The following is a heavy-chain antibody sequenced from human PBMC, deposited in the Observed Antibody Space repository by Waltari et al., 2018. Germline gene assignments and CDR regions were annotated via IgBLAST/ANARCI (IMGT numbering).Heavy chain of an antibody. V-gene: IGHV3-74*01. CDR1: GFTFSRYW. J-gene: IGHJ6*02. Sequence: EEQLVESGGGLAQPGESLRLSCAASGFTFSRYWMDWVRQAPGKGLVWVYRISRDGSSTTYADSVKGRFTISRDNAKNTLYVQMNRLRAEDTAVYYCARVATKTYSSPVPGRPYYYGMDVWGQGTTVTVSS. CDR3: ARVATKTYSSPVPGRPYYYGMDV. D-gene: IGHD3-22*01. CDR2: ISRDGSST.